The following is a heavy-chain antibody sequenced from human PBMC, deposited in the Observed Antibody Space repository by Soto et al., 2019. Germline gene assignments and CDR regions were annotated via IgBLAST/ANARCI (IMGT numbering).Heavy chain of an antibody. CDR3: ARGSTVAAILFDY. Sequence: PSETLSLTCTVSGDSISSGGYYWSWIRQHPGKGLEWIGYIYYSGSTYYNPSLKSRVIISVDTSKNQFSLKLSSVTAADTAVYYCARGSTVAAILFDYWGQGTMVTLSS. CDR1: GDSISSGGYY. CDR2: IYYSGST. D-gene: IGHD2-15*01. J-gene: IGHJ4*02. V-gene: IGHV4-31*03.